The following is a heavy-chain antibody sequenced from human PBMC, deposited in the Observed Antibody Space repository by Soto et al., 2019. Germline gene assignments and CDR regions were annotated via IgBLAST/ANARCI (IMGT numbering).Heavy chain of an antibody. CDR2: IDYSGST. CDR3: AREGPLYYGFDG. CDR1: PNSIRASDYY. J-gene: IGHJ6*02. Sequence: PYLSLPLPWTPSPNSIRASDYYWNWIRQSTEKGLDWIASIDYSGSTYYNPSLRSRVVISADTSKNLFSLKLRSVTAVDTALYGLAREGPLYYGFDGWGDGARVTV. V-gene: IGHV4-30-4*01.